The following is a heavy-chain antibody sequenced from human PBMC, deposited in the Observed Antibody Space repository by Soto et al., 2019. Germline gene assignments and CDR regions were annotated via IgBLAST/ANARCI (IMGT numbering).Heavy chain of an antibody. D-gene: IGHD1-26*01. V-gene: IGHV1-69*01. Sequence: QVQLVQSGAEVKKPGSSVKVSCKASGGTFSSYAISWVRQAPGQGLEWMGGIIPIFGTANYAQKFQGRVTITADESTSTASMELSSLRSEDTAVYYCARDGQYIVGATLDYWGQGTLVTVSS. CDR3: ARDGQYIVGATLDY. CDR1: GGTFSSYA. J-gene: IGHJ4*02. CDR2: IIPIFGTA.